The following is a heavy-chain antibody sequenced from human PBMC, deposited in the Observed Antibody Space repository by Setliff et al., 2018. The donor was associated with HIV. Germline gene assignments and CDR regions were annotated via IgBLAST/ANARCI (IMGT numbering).Heavy chain of an antibody. J-gene: IGHJ4*02. CDR1: GYSFTSYW. D-gene: IGHD3-3*01. CDR2: IYPGDSDT. V-gene: IGHV5-51*01. CDR3: ARRRRAPGTEDLEAH. Sequence: GESLKISCKGSGYSFTSYWIGWVRQMPGKGLEWMGIIYPGDSDTRYSPSFQGQVTISADKSINTAYLQWSSLKASDTAMYYCARRRRAPGTEDLEAHWGQGTLVTVSS.